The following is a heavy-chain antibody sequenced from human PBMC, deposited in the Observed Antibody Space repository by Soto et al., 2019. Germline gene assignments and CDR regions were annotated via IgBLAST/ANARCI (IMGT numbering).Heavy chain of an antibody. V-gene: IGHV4-34*01. Sequence: QVHLQQWGAGLLKPSETLSLTCAVYGGSFSGYYWSWIRQPPGKGLDWIGEINHSGSTNYNPSLNCRVTISVDTSKNQISQKMSSVTAADTAVYYCARCPVLLWFGESNYYYYYGMDVWGQGTTVTVSS. CDR3: ARCPVLLWFGESNYYYYYGMDV. J-gene: IGHJ6*02. D-gene: IGHD3-10*01. CDR2: INHSGST. CDR1: GGSFSGYY.